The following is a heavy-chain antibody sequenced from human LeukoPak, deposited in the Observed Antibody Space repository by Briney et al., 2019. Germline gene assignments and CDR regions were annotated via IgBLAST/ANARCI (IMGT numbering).Heavy chain of an antibody. CDR2: ISSSSSYI. CDR1: GFTFSSCS. Sequence: GGSLRLSCAASGFTFSSCSMNWVRQAPGKGLEWVSSISSSSSYIYYADSVKGRFTISRDNAKNSLYLQMNSLRAEDTAVYYCARESHCSSTSCFHYYYYYGMDVWGQGTTVTVSS. CDR3: ARESHCSSTSCFHYYYYYGMDV. V-gene: IGHV3-21*01. D-gene: IGHD2-2*01. J-gene: IGHJ6*02.